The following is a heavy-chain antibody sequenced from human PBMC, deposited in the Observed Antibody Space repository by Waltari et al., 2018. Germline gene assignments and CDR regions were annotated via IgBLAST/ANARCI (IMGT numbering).Heavy chain of an antibody. D-gene: IGHD3-22*01. Sequence: QVQLQESGPGLVKPSQTLSLPCTVAGGSISSGGYYWSWIRQHPGKGLEWIGYIYYSGSTYYNPSLKSRVTISVDTSKNQFSLKLSSVTAADTAVYYCARSDSSGYLILGAFDIWGQGTMVTVSS. J-gene: IGHJ3*02. CDR1: GGSISSGGYY. CDR3: ARSDSSGYLILGAFDI. V-gene: IGHV4-31*03. CDR2: IYYSGST.